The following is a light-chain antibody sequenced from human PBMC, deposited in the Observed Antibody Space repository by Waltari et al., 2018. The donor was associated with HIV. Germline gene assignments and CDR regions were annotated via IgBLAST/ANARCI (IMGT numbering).Light chain of an antibody. J-gene: IGLJ1*01. Sequence: QSALTQPASVSGSPGQSITISCTGTSSDVGSYNLVSWYQQHPGKAPKLMIYEVSKLPSGVSNRFSASKTANTASLTISGLQAEDEADYYCCSYAGSNTHVFGTGTKVTVL. CDR1: SSDVGSYNL. CDR3: CSYAGSNTHV. V-gene: IGLV2-23*02. CDR2: EVS.